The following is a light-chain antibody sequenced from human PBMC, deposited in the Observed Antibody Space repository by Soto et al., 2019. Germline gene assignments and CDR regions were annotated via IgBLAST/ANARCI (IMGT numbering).Light chain of an antibody. J-gene: IGKJ1*01. CDR3: QHWS. CDR1: QTINRW. V-gene: IGKV1-5*03. CDR2: KAS. Sequence: DIQMTQSPSTLSASVGDRVTITCRASQTINRWLAWYQQKPGEVPKLLIYKASVLESGVPSRFSGSGSGTEFTLTISRLQPEDVVTYYCQHWSFGQGTKVDI.